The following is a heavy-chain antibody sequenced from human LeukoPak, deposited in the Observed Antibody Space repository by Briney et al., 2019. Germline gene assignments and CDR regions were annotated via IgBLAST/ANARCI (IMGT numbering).Heavy chain of an antibody. CDR1: GGSFSGYY. Sequence: SETLSLTCAVYGGSFSGYYWNWIRQPPGKGLEWIGEINQSGSTNYSPSLTSRVTISIDTSKNQFSLKLSSVTAADTAVYYGARGVAARPFYFYYYMDVWDTGTTVTVSS. J-gene: IGHJ6*03. CDR3: ARGVAARPFYFYYYMDV. CDR2: INQSGST. V-gene: IGHV4-34*01. D-gene: IGHD6-6*01.